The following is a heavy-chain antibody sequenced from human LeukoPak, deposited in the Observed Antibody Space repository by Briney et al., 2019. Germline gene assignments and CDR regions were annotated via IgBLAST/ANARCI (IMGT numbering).Heavy chain of an antibody. CDR1: GGSISSSSYY. CDR2: ISYSGST. V-gene: IGHV4-39*07. D-gene: IGHD1-26*01. J-gene: IGHJ4*02. CDR3: ARVVGATSSYFDY. Sequence: SETLSLTCTVSGGSISSSSYYWGWIRQPPGKGLEWIGGISYSGSTYYNPSLKSRVTLSVDTSKNQFSLKLSSVTAADTAVYFCARVVGATSSYFDYWGQGTLVTVSS.